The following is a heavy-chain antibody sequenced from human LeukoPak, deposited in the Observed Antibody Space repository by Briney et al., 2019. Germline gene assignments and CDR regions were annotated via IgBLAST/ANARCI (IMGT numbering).Heavy chain of an antibody. J-gene: IGHJ4*02. D-gene: IGHD2/OR15-2a*01. V-gene: IGHV3-48*04. CDR2: ISGSGSTI. CDR1: GFTFSSYS. Sequence: PGGSLRLSCAASGFTFSSYSLNWVRQAPGKGLEWVSYISGSGSTIYYGDSVKGRFTISRDNAKNSLYLQMNSLRAEDTAVYHCANGGSMAHEKIHNWGQGTLVTVSS. CDR3: ANGGSMAHEKIHN.